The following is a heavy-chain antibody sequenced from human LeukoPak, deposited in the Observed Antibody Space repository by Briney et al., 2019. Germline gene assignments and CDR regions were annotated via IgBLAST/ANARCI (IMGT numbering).Heavy chain of an antibody. D-gene: IGHD6-19*01. CDR2: IYTSGST. Sequence: PSETLSLTCTVSGGSISSYYWSWIRQPAGKGLEWIGRIYTSGSTNYNPSLKSRVTMSVDTSKNQFSLKLSSVTAADTAVYYCARDYVNSQWLVSNYYYYYYMDVWGKGTTVTISS. CDR1: GGSISSYY. V-gene: IGHV4-4*07. J-gene: IGHJ6*03. CDR3: ARDYVNSQWLVSNYYYYYYMDV.